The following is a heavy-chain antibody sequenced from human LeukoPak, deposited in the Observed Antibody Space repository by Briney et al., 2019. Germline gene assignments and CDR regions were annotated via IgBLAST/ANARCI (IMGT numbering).Heavy chain of an antibody. CDR3: ARSIETLTYSSSWYFPVDY. CDR1: GYTFTSYD. V-gene: IGHV1-8*01. J-gene: IGHJ4*02. D-gene: IGHD6-13*01. Sequence: ASVKVSCKASGYTFTSYDINWVRQATGQGLEWMGWMNPNSGNTGYAQKFQGRVTMTRDTSISTAYMELSSLGSEDTAVYYCARSIETLTYSSSWYFPVDYWGQGTLVTVSS. CDR2: MNPNSGNT.